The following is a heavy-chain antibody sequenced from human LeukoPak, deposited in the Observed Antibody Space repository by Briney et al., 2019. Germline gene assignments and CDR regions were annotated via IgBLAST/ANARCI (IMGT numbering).Heavy chain of an antibody. V-gene: IGHV3-21*01. Sequence: GGSLRLSCAASGFTFSSYMMNWVRQAPGKGLEWVSSISTSSSYIYYADSVKGRFTISRDNAKNSLFLQMNSLRAEDTAVYYCARDGSGWSNWFDPWGQGTLVTVSS. CDR3: ARDGSGWSNWFDP. D-gene: IGHD6-19*01. CDR2: ISTSSSYI. J-gene: IGHJ5*02. CDR1: GFTFSSYM.